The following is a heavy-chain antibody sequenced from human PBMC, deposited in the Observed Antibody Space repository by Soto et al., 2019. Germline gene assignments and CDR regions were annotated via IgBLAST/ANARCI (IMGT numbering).Heavy chain of an antibody. CDR2: IIPIFGTA. J-gene: IGHJ6*02. CDR3: ARLRTARVDWNFYYYGMDV. V-gene: IGHV1-69*06. D-gene: IGHD1-7*01. Sequence: SVKVSCKASGGTFSSYAISWVLQAPGQGLEWMGGIIPIFGTANYAQKFQGRVTITADKSTSTAYMELSSLRSEDTAVYYCARLRTARVDWNFYYYGMDVWGQGTTVTVSS. CDR1: GGTFSSYA.